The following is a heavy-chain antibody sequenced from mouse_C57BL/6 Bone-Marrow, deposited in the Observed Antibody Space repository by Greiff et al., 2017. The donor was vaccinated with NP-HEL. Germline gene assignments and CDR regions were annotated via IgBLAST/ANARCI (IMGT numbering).Heavy chain of an antibody. J-gene: IGHJ1*03. D-gene: IGHD1-1*01. Sequence: VHLVESGPGLVQPSQSLSITCTVSGFSLTSYGVHWVRQSPGKGLEWLGVIWRGGSTAYNAAFISRLSISKDNSTSQVFFKMNSLQAYDTAIYYCARGDYYYGRWYFDVWGTGTTVTVSS. CDR2: IWRGGST. V-gene: IGHV2-2*01. CDR1: GFSLTSYG. CDR3: ARGDYYYGRWYFDV.